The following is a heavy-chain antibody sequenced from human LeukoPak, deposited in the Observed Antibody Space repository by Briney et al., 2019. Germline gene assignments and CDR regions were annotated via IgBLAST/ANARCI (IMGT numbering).Heavy chain of an antibody. CDR2: ISAYNGNT. J-gene: IGHJ6*02. CDR1: GYTFTSYG. D-gene: IGHD3-9*01. Sequence: GASVKVSCKASGYTFTSYGISWVRQAPGQGLEWMGWISAYNGNTNYAQKLQGRVTMTTDTSTSTAYMELRSLRSDDTAVYYCARDSFLTGPRVGRYYYGMDVWGQGTTVTVSS. V-gene: IGHV1-18*01. CDR3: ARDSFLTGPRVGRYYYGMDV.